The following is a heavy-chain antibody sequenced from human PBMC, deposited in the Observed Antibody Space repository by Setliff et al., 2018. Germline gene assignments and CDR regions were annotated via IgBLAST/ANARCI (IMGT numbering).Heavy chain of an antibody. CDR2: VYTTGST. D-gene: IGHD6-19*01. V-gene: IGHV4-4*07. CDR1: GGSMGSYY. J-gene: IGHJ6*03. Sequence: KASETLSLTCTVSGGSMGSYYWTWIRQSAGKGLEWIGRVYTTGSTAFNPSLNSRVTMSIDTSKNQFSLKLNSVTAADMAVYYCAREQWLDPPGYYYVDVWAKGTTVTVSS. CDR3: AREQWLDPPGYYYVDV.